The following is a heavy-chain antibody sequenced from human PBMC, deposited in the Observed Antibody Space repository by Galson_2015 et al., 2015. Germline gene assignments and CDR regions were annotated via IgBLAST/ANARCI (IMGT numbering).Heavy chain of an antibody. CDR1: GFTFSTYA. V-gene: IGHV3-30-3*01. CDR2: ISYDGSKK. J-gene: IGHJ4*02. Sequence: SLRLSCAASGFTFSTYAIHWVRQAPGKGLEWVAVISYDGSKKSSADSVKGRFSVSRDNSKNTVYLQMSSLRVEDTAVYYRARDGPKGLTSFDYWGQGTLVTVSS. D-gene: IGHD1-14*01. CDR3: ARDGPKGLTSFDY.